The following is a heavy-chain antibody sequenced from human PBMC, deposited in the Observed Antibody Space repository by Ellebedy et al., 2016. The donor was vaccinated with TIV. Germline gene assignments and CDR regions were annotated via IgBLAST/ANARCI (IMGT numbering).Heavy chain of an antibody. CDR3: ATFRNLYGFEI. CDR1: GYSISSGNH. Sequence: SETLSLTCTVSGYSISSGNHWGWIRQPPGRGLEWIGSIYHSGTTYYNPSLKRRVTISVDTTKNHRSLRLRSVTAADTALYFWATFRNLYGFEIWGHGTMVTVSS. J-gene: IGHJ3*02. V-gene: IGHV4-38-2*02. CDR2: IYHSGTT.